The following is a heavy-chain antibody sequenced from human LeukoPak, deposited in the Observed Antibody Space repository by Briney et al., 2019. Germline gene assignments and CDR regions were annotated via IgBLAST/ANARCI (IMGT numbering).Heavy chain of an antibody. CDR2: ISSSSRFI. CDR1: GISFSNYS. CDR3: ARAVYCGGGGCFWYFDL. J-gene: IGHJ2*01. V-gene: IGHV3-21*01. Sequence: GGSLRLSCAASGISFSNYSMNWVRQAPGKGLEWVSLISSSSRFIYYGDSVKGRFTISRDNDKKSLYLQMNSLRAEDTAVYYCARAVYCGGGGCFWYFDLWGRGTLVTVSS. D-gene: IGHD2-15*01.